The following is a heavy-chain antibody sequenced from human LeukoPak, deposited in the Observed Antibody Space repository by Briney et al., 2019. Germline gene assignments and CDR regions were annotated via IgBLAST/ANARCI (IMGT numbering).Heavy chain of an antibody. CDR3: AGGLDYYDNTGYYSFDY. Sequence: KPSQTLSLTCTVSGGSISSGGHYWSWIRQHPGKGLEWIGYIYYSGNICFNPSLESRVAISVDTSKNQFSLKLSSVTAADTAVYYCAGGLDYYDNTGYYSFDYWGQGTLVTVSS. CDR2: IYYSGNI. V-gene: IGHV4-31*03. CDR1: GGSISSGGHY. D-gene: IGHD3-22*01. J-gene: IGHJ4*02.